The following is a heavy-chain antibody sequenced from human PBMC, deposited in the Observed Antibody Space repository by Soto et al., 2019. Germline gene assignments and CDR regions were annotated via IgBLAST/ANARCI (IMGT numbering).Heavy chain of an antibody. CDR1: GFTFSSYS. CDR3: ARVVPAAMPIYYYYYYMDV. J-gene: IGHJ6*03. D-gene: IGHD2-2*01. Sequence: GGSLRLSCAASGFTFSSYSMNWVRQAPGKGLEWVSYISSSSSTIHYADSVKGRFTISRDNAKNSLYLQMNSLRAEDTAVYYCARVVPAAMPIYYYYYYMDVWGKGTTVTVSS. V-gene: IGHV3-48*01. CDR2: ISSSSSTI.